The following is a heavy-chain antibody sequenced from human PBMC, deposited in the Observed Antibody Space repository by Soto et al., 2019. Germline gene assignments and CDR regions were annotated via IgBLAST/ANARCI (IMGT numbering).Heavy chain of an antibody. CDR2: ISAYNGNT. D-gene: IGHD2-2*01. Sequence: GASVKVSCKASGYTFTSYGISWVRQAPGQGLEWMGWISAYNGNTNYAQKLQGRVTMTTDTSTSTAYMELRSLRSDDTAVYYCARDIVVVPDAGYYYGMDVWGQGTTVTVSS. CDR3: ARDIVVVPDAGYYYGMDV. CDR1: GYTFTSYG. J-gene: IGHJ6*02. V-gene: IGHV1-18*04.